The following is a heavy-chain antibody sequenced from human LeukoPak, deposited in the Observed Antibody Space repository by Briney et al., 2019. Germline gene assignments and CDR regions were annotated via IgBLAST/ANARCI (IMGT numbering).Heavy chain of an antibody. V-gene: IGHV3-7*01. J-gene: IGHJ4*02. Sequence: GGSLRLSCAVSGFTFSTYWMSWVRQAPGKGLECVAGIKQDGSEKYYVDSVKGRFTISRDNAKNSLDLQMNSLRAEDTAVYYCARDTLGEGEDANYAVYYFDYWGQGTPVTVSS. CDR1: GFTFSTYW. CDR3: ARDTLGEGEDANYAVYYFDY. D-gene: IGHD4/OR15-4a*01. CDR2: IKQDGSEK.